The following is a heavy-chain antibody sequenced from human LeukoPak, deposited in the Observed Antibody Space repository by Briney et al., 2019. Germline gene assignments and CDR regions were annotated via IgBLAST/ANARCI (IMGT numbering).Heavy chain of an antibody. CDR2: IYYSGST. J-gene: IGHJ5*02. Sequence: PSETLSLTCTVSGGSISSNSYYWGWIRQPPGKGLEWIGTIYYSGSTYYNPSLKSRVTISVDTSKNQFSLKLSSVTAADTAVYYCARVGPVTTWWFDPWGQGTLVTVSS. CDR3: ARVGPVTTWWFDP. V-gene: IGHV4-39*07. CDR1: GGSISSNSYY. D-gene: IGHD4-17*01.